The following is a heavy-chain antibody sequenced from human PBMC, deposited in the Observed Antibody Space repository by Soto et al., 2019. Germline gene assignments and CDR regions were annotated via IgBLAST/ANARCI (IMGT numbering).Heavy chain of an antibody. Sequence: QVQLVESGGGVVQPGRSLRLSCAASGFTFSSYGMNWVRQAPGKGLEWVAVIWYDGSNKYYADSVKGRFTISRDNSKNTLYLQMNSLRAEDTAVYYCARDEAASRNFDYWGQGTLVTVSS. CDR1: GFTFSSYG. CDR3: ARDEAASRNFDY. CDR2: IWYDGSNK. J-gene: IGHJ4*02. D-gene: IGHD6-13*01. V-gene: IGHV3-33*01.